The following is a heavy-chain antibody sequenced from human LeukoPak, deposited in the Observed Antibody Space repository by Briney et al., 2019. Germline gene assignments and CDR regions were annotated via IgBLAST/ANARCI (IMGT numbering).Heavy chain of an antibody. CDR1: GFSLSNARMG. V-gene: IGHV2-26*01. J-gene: IGHJ3*02. CDR2: IFSNDEK. Sequence: SGPVLVKPSATLTLTCTVSGFSLSNARMGVSWIRQPPGKALEWIAHIFSNDEKSYSTSLKSRLTISKDTSKSKVVLTMTNMDPVDTATYYCARIGPLWFGEFPHDAFDIWGQGTMVTVSS. D-gene: IGHD3-10*01. CDR3: ARIGPLWFGEFPHDAFDI.